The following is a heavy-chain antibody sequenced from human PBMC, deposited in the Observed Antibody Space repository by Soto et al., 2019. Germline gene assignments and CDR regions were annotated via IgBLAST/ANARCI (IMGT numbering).Heavy chain of an antibody. CDR2: ISAYNGNT. D-gene: IGHD3-10*01. CDR1: GYTFTSYG. CDR3: ARDPSRGRVWPQQGPWYFDL. Sequence: ASVKVSCKASGYTFTSYGISWVRQAPGQGLEWMGWISAYNGNTNYAQKLQGRVTMTTDTSTSTAYMELRSLRSDDTAVYYCARDPSRGRVWPQQGPWYFDLWGRGTLVTVSS. J-gene: IGHJ2*01. V-gene: IGHV1-18*04.